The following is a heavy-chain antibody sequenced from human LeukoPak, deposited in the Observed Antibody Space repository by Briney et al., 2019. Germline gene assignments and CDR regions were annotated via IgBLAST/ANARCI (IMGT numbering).Heavy chain of an antibody. CDR3: ARNRGVPTNPPDF. Sequence: PGGSLRLSCAASGFTFSSYSMLWVRQAPGKGLEWVSSIGTSTSYIYYADSVKDRFTISRDDAKNSLYLQMSSLRAEDTAVYYCARNRGVPTNPPDFWGQGTLVTVSS. V-gene: IGHV3-21*01. CDR1: GFTFSSYS. D-gene: IGHD2-8*02. CDR2: IGTSTSYI. J-gene: IGHJ4*03.